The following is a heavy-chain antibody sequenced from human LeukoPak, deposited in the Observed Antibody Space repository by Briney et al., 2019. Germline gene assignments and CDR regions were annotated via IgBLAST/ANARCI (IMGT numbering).Heavy chain of an antibody. Sequence: GGSLRLSCAASGFAFSDSWMTWIRQAPGKGLEWVAFIKGDGSAKKYVDSVKGRFTISRDNAKNSLFLQMNSLRAEDTAVYYCARDRGWIQHDIWGQGTMVTVSS. CDR3: ARDRGWIQHDI. CDR2: IKGDGSAK. CDR1: GFAFSDSW. D-gene: IGHD5-18*01. V-gene: IGHV3-7*01. J-gene: IGHJ3*02.